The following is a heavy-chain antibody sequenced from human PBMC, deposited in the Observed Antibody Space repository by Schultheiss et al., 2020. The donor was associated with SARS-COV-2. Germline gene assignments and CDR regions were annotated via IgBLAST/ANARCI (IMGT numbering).Heavy chain of an antibody. V-gene: IGHV3-30*14. J-gene: IGHJ3*02. D-gene: IGHD3-22*01. CDR1: GFTFSSYA. CDR3: ASYYDSSGYNAFDI. Sequence: GGSLRLSCAAPGFTFSSYAMHWVRQAPGKGLEWVAVIWYDGSNKYYADSVKGRFTISRDNSKNTLYLQMNSLRAEDTAVYYCASYYDSSGYNAFDIWGQGTMVTVSS. CDR2: IWYDGSNK.